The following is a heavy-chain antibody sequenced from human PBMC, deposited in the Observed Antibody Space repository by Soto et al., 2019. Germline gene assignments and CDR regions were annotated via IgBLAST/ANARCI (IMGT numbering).Heavy chain of an antibody. J-gene: IGHJ4*02. CDR3: ARDSAGMIPTY. Sequence: SSETLSLTCTVSGGSVSSGSYYWSWIRQPPGKGLEWIGYIYYSGSTNYNPSLKSRVTISVDTSKNQFSLKLSSVTAADTAVYYCARDSAGMIPTYWGQGTLVTVSS. CDR1: GGSVSSGSYY. CDR2: IYYSGST. V-gene: IGHV4-61*01. D-gene: IGHD6-19*01.